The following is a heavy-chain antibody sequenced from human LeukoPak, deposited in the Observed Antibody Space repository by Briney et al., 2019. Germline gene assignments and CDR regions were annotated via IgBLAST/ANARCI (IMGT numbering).Heavy chain of an antibody. CDR2: VSAYNGNT. CDR1: GYTFTTYG. CDR3: ARGLLTARERDAFDI. D-gene: IGHD7-27*01. Sequence: GASVKVSCKASGYTFTTYGISWVRQAPGQGLEWMGWVSAYNGNTNYAQKLQGRVTMTTDTSANTAYMELGSLRSDDTAVYYCARGLLTARERDAFDIWGQGTMVTVSS. J-gene: IGHJ3*02. V-gene: IGHV1-18*01.